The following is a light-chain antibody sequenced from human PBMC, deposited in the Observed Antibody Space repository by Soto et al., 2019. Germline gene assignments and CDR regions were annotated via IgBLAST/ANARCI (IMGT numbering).Light chain of an antibody. CDR2: KAS. CDR3: QLPGT. CDR1: QSISTW. V-gene: IGKV1-5*03. J-gene: IGKJ1*01. Sequence: DIQMTQSPSTVSASVGDRVTITCRASQSISTWLAWYQQKPGKAPKLLIYKASSVESGVPSRFSGSGSGTEFTLTISSLQPDDSATYYCQLPGTFGQGTKVEIK.